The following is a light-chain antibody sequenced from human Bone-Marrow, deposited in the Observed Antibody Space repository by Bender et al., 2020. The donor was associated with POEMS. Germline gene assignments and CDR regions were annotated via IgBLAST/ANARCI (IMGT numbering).Light chain of an antibody. J-gene: IGLJ1*01. CDR2: EAS. V-gene: IGLV2-14*02. Sequence: QSALTQPASVSGSPGQSITIPCTGTSSDVGSDKLVSWYQQHPGTVPKLIIYEASKRPSGVSTRFSGSKSGNTASLTISGLQAEDEADYFCSSYTRSSGYVFGTGTKVTVL. CDR1: SSDVGSDKL. CDR3: SSYTRSSGYV.